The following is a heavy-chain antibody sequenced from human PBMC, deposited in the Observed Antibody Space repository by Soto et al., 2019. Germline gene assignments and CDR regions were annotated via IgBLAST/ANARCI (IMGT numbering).Heavy chain of an antibody. V-gene: IGHV3-21*01. Sequence: EVQLVESGGGLVKPGGPLRLSCAASGFTFSSYSMNWVRQAPEKGLEWVSSISSSSSYIYYADSVKGRFTISRDNATSSLYLQMNSLRAEDTAVYYCARVGGQLVPGFDYWGQGAVVTGSS. CDR3: ARVGGQLVPGFDY. J-gene: IGHJ4*02. CDR2: ISSSSSYI. D-gene: IGHD6-6*01. CDR1: GFTFSSYS.